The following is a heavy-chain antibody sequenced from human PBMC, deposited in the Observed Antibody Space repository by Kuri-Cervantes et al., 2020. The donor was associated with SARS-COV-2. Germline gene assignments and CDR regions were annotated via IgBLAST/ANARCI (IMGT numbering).Heavy chain of an antibody. V-gene: IGHV1-18*01. J-gene: IGHJ6*02. CDR2: ISAYNGNT. D-gene: IGHD3-10*01. Sequence: ASVKVSCKASGYTFTSYAMHWVRQAPGQRLEWMGWISAYNGNTNYAQKLQGRVTMTTDTSTSTAYMELSSLRSEDTAVYYCASHYGGFFGDMDYYYYGMDVWGQGTTVTVSS. CDR3: ASHYGGFFGDMDYYYYGMDV. CDR1: GYTFTSYA.